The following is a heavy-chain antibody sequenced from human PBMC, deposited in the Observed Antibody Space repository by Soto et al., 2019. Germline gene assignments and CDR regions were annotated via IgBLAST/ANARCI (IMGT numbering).Heavy chain of an antibody. V-gene: IGHV1-58*01. CDR1: GFTFTSSA. Sequence: GASVKVSCKASGFTFTSSAVQWVRQARGQRLEWIGWIVVGSGNTNYAQKFQERVTITRDMSTSTAYMELSSLRSEDTAVYYCAARYGSGSTTPSYYYYYGMDVWGQGTTVTVSS. CDR2: IVVGSGNT. J-gene: IGHJ6*02. CDR3: AARYGSGSTTPSYYYYYGMDV. D-gene: IGHD3-10*01.